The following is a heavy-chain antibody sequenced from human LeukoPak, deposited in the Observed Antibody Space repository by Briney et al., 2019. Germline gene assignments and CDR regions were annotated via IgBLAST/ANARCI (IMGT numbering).Heavy chain of an antibody. CDR1: EFAFDDFA. V-gene: IGHV3-49*04. CDR2: IRRRAYGGAA. CDR3: IRNGLVDFDY. Sequence: QSGGSLRLSCTTCEFAFDDFAMRGVRQPAGKGLEWVGFIRRRAYGGAAEYAASVKGRFIISRDDSKGIAYLQMNSLKTEDTAVYYCIRNGLVDFDYWGQGSRVIVSP. J-gene: IGHJ4*02.